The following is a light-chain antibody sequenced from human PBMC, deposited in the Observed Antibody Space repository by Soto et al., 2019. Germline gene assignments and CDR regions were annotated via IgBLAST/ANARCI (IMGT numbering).Light chain of an antibody. CDR2: GAS. Sequence: EIVLTHSPGTLSLSPGERATLSCRASQSVKSSYLAWYQQKPGQAPRLLIYGASSRATGIPDRFSGSGSGTDFTLTISRLEAEDFAVYYCQQYGSSLYTFGQGTKLEIK. J-gene: IGKJ2*01. CDR3: QQYGSSLYT. V-gene: IGKV3-20*01. CDR1: QSVKSSY.